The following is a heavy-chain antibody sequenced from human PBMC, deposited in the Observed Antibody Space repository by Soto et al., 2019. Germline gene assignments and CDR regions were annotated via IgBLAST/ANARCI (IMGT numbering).Heavy chain of an antibody. J-gene: IGHJ5*02. CDR3: ARDSGGNNLTRTYYDFWSGYQHWFDP. V-gene: IGHV4-31*03. CDR2: IYYSGST. CDR1: GGSISSGGYY. D-gene: IGHD3-3*01. Sequence: QVQLQESGPGLVKPSQTLSLSCTVSGGSISSGGYYWSWIRQHPGKGLEWIGYIYYSGSTYYNPSLKSRVTISVDTSKNQFSLKLSSETAADTAVYYCARDSGGNNLTRTYYDFWSGYQHWFDPWGHGTLVTVSS.